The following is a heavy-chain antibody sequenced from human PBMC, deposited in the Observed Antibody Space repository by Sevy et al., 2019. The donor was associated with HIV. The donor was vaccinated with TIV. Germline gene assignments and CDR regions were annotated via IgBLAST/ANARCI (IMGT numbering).Heavy chain of an antibody. J-gene: IGHJ5*02. Sequence: GGSLRLSCAASGFTFSAYWMSWVRQAPGKGLEWVATMKQDGSEKYYVDSVKGRLTISRDNAKNSLYRQVNSLRAEDTAVYYCVRGGVGGFSYSLDTWGQGTLVTVSS. V-gene: IGHV3-7*01. CDR2: MKQDGSEK. D-gene: IGHD5-18*01. CDR3: VRGGVGGFSYSLDT. CDR1: GFTFSAYW.